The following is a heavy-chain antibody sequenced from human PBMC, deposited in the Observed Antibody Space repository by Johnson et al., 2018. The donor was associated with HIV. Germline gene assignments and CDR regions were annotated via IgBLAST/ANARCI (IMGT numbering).Heavy chain of an antibody. CDR2: INSNGGST. J-gene: IGHJ3*02. D-gene: IGHD3-10*01. Sequence: EVQLVESGGGVVRPGGSLRLSCAASGFSFEDYGMSWVRQAPGKGLEWVSGINSNGGSTGYADSVKGRFSISRDNAKNSLYLQMNSLRAEDTALYSCARELRGVISPPRAFGIWGQGTMVTVSS. V-gene: IGHV3-20*04. CDR1: GFSFEDYG. CDR3: ARELRGVISPPRAFGI.